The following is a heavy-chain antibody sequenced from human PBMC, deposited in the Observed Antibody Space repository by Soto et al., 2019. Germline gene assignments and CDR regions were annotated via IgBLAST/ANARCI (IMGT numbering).Heavy chain of an antibody. Sequence: SVKVSCSASADPFISYAISWVRQAPGQGLEWMGGIIPIFGTANYAQKFQGRVTITADESTSTAYMELSSLRSEDTAVYYCARAKIRDGYNSNWFDPWGQGTLVTVSS. CDR1: ADPFISYA. J-gene: IGHJ5*02. V-gene: IGHV1-69*01. CDR2: IIPIFGTA. CDR3: ARAKIRDGYNSNWFDP. D-gene: IGHD1-1*01.